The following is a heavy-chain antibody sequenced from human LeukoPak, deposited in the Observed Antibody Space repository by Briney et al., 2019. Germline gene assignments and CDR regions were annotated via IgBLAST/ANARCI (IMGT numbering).Heavy chain of an antibody. J-gene: IGHJ4*02. CDR3: ARGDIVLMVYLDY. D-gene: IGHD2-8*01. CDR1: GFTFSSYG. V-gene: IGHV3-7*01. Sequence: GRSLRLSCAASGFTFSSYGMHWVRQAPGKGLEWVANIKQDGSEKYYVDSVKGRFTISRDNAKNSLYLQMNSLRAEDTAVYYCARGDIVLMVYLDYWGQGTLVTVSS. CDR2: IKQDGSEK.